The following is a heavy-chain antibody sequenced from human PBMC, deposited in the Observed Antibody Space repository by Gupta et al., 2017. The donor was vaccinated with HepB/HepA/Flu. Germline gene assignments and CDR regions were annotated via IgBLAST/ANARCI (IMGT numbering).Heavy chain of an antibody. D-gene: IGHD6-19*01. CDR3: ARDASPSGLLDY. Sequence: FTISRDNAKNSVYLQMNSLRAEDTAVYYCARDASPSGLLDYWGQGALVTVSS. V-gene: IGHV3-11*06. J-gene: IGHJ4*02.